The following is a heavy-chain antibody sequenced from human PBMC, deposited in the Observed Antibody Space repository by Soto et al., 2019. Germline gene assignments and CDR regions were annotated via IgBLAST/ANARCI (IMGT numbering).Heavy chain of an antibody. CDR3: ARDISVCSSTSCYSFGLDY. CDR1: GFTFSSYA. J-gene: IGHJ4*02. D-gene: IGHD2-2*01. Sequence: PGGSLRLSCAASGFTFSSYAMHWVRQAPGKGLEWVAVISYDGSNKYYADSVKGRFTISRDNSKNTLYLQMNSLRAEDTAVYYCARDISVCSSTSCYSFGLDYWGQGTLVTVSS. V-gene: IGHV3-30-3*01. CDR2: ISYDGSNK.